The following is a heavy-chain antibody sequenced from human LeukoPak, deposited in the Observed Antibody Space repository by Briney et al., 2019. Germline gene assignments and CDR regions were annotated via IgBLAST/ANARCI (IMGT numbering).Heavy chain of an antibody. J-gene: IGHJ4*02. D-gene: IGHD1-26*01. CDR1: GGSISSYY. CDR3: ARLRVGLGGGLTFLDY. Sequence: SEALSLTCTVSGGSISSYYWSWIRQPPGKGLEWIGYIYYSGSTNYNPSLKRRVTISVDTSKNQFSLKLSSGTAADTAVYYCARLRVGLGGGLTFLDYWGQGTLVTVFS. V-gene: IGHV4-59*08. CDR2: IYYSGST.